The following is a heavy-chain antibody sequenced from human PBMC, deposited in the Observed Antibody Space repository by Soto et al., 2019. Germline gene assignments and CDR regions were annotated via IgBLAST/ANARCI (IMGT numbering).Heavy chain of an antibody. V-gene: IGHV4-34*01. Sequence: QVQLQQWGAGMLKPSETLSLTCAVYGGSFSGYFCNWIRQPPGTGLEWIGEINHSGSTNYNPSLKSRVTLSVDKSKNQFSLKLTAVTAADTAGYYCARDKSTGLFDYWGQGTLGTGSS. CDR3: ARDKSTGLFDY. J-gene: IGHJ4*02. D-gene: IGHD2-8*02. CDR1: GGSFSGYF. CDR2: INHSGST.